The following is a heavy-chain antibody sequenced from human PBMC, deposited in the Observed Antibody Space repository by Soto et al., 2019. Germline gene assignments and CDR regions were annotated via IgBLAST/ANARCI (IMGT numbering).Heavy chain of an antibody. D-gene: IGHD3-3*01. CDR3: ATDSNYDVSNSF. CDR1: GGTLNNYA. J-gene: IGHJ4*02. CDR2: ILPVSAPP. Sequence: SSVKVSCKASGGTLNNYAINWVRQAPGQGLEWMGGILPVSAPPDYAQKFQGRVSITADHSTSTVYMELSRLKSDDTAVYFCATDSNYDVSNSFWGQGTLVTVSS. V-gene: IGHV1-69*13.